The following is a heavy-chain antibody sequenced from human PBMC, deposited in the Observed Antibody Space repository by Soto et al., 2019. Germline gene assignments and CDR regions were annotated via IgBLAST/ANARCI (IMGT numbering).Heavy chain of an antibody. Sequence: SETLSLTCAVYGGSFSGYYWSWIRQPPGKGLEWIGEINHSGSTNYNPSLKSRVTISVDTSKNQFSLKLSSVTAADTAVYYCARGRRTFYYYYGMDVWGQGTTVTVSS. CDR1: GGSFSGYY. D-gene: IGHD1-1*01. CDR3: ARGRRTFYYYYGMDV. V-gene: IGHV4-34*01. J-gene: IGHJ6*02. CDR2: INHSGST.